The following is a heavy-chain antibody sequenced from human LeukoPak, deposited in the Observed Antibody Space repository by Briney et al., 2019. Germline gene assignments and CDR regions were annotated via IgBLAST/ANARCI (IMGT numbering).Heavy chain of an antibody. D-gene: IGHD3-22*01. CDR2: IRYDGSNK. V-gene: IGHV3-30*02. Sequence: GGSLRLSCAASGFTFSNYGMHWVRRAPGKGLEWVAFIRYDGSNKYYADSVKGRFTISRDNSKNTLYLQMNSLRAEDSAVYYCAKAAYYYDSSGYYPFDYWGQGTLVTVSS. CDR3: AKAAYYYDSSGYYPFDY. CDR1: GFTFSNYG. J-gene: IGHJ4*02.